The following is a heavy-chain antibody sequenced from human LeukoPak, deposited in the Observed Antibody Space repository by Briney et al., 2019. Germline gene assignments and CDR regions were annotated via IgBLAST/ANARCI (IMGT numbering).Heavy chain of an antibody. Sequence: GESLKISCVGSGYRFTSYWIGWVRQMPGKGLEYMGIIYPGDSDTRYSPSFQGQVTISADKSISTAYLQWSSLQASDTAMYYCATGYGSGRGAFDTWGQGTMVTVSS. V-gene: IGHV5-51*01. D-gene: IGHD6-19*01. CDR1: GYRFTSYW. CDR3: ATGYGSGRGAFDT. CDR2: IYPGDSDT. J-gene: IGHJ3*02.